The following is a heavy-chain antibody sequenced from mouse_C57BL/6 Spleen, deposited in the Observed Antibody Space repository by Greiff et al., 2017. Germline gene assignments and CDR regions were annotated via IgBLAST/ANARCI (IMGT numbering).Heavy chain of an antibody. J-gene: IGHJ2*01. V-gene: IGHV1-52*01. CDR3: ARERIKYYFDY. CDR1: GYTFTSYW. D-gene: IGHD2-4*01. Sequence: QVQLQQSGAELVRPGSSVKLSCKASGYTFTSYWMHWVKQRPIQGLEWIGNIDPSDSETHYNQKFKDKATLTVDKSSSTAYMQLSSLTSEDSAVYYCARERIKYYFDYWGQGTTLTVSS. CDR2: IDPSDSET.